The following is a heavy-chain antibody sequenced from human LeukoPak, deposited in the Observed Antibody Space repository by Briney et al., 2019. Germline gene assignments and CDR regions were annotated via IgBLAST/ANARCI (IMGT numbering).Heavy chain of an antibody. CDR1: GFTFSSYA. J-gene: IGHJ4*02. Sequence: GGSLRLSCAASGFTFSSYAMSWVRQAPGKGLEWVSVISTSGDTTYYADSVKGRFTISRDNAKNSLYLQTNSLRAEDTAVYYCARGPGIAAYYFDYWGQGTLVTVSS. CDR2: ISTSGDTT. V-gene: IGHV3-23*01. D-gene: IGHD6-25*01. CDR3: ARGPGIAAYYFDY.